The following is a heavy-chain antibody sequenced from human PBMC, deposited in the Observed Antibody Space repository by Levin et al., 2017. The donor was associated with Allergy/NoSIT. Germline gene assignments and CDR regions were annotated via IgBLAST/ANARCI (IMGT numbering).Heavy chain of an antibody. CDR1: GGSFSGYY. CDR2: INHSGST. CDR3: ARASRGLVDTAMVTGWFDP. D-gene: IGHD5-18*01. Sequence: PSETLSLTCAVYGGSFSGYYWSWIRQPPGKGLEWIGEINHSGSTNYNPSLKSRVTISVDTSKNQFSLKLSSVTAADTAVYYCARASRGLVDTAMVTGWFDPWGQGTLVTVSS. J-gene: IGHJ5*02. V-gene: IGHV4-34*01.